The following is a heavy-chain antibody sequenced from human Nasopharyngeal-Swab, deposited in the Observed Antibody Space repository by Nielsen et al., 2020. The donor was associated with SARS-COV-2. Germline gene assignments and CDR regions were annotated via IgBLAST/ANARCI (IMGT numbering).Heavy chain of an antibody. J-gene: IGHJ6*03. CDR3: ARERLGYCSSTSCYGGERYYYYYYMDV. CDR2: LYYSGIT. Sequence: WIRQPPGKGLEWIGYLYYSGITNYNPSLMSRVTISIDKSKNQFSLNLSSVTAADTAVYYCARERLGYCSSTSCYGGERYYYYYYMDVWGKGTTVTVSS. V-gene: IGHV4-59*12. D-gene: IGHD2-2*01.